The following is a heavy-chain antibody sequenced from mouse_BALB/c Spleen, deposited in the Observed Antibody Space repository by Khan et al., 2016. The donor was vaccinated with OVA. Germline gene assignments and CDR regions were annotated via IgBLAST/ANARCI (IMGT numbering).Heavy chain of an antibody. CDR3: TRSGYGSFAY. V-gene: IGHV1S81*02. CDR1: GYTFTSYY. Sequence: QVQLKQSGAELVKPGASVKLSCKASGYTFTSYYMYWVKQRPGQGLEWIGEINPSDGDTNFNEKFKSKATLTVDKSSNTAYMQLSSLASEDSAVDYCTRSGYGSFAYWGQGTLVTVSA. D-gene: IGHD2-2*01. J-gene: IGHJ3*01. CDR2: INPSDGDT.